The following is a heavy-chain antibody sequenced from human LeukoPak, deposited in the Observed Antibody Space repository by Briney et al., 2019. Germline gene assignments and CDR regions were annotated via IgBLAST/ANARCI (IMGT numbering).Heavy chain of an antibody. D-gene: IGHD3-9*01. CDR3: ASDRNDILTGYYNYYGMDV. V-gene: IGHV3-48*01. CDR2: ITGSSSTI. CDR1: GFTFSSYA. Sequence: GGSLRLSCAASGFTFSSYAMNWVRQAPGKGLEWVSYITGSSSTIYYADSVKGRFTISRDNAKNSLYLQLNSLRAEDTAVYYCASDRNDILTGYYNYYGMDVWGQGTTVTVSS. J-gene: IGHJ6*02.